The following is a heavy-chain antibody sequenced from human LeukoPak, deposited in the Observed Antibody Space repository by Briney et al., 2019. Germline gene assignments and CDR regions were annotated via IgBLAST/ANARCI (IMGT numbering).Heavy chain of an antibody. CDR1: GGSISSSNYY. CDR3: ARHVGIAVAGTFDY. V-gene: IGHV4-39*07. D-gene: IGHD6-19*01. CDR2: IYYSGST. Sequence: SETLSLTCTVSGGSISSSNYYWGWIRQSPGKGLEWIGSIYYSGSTYYNPSLKSRVTISVDTSKNQFSLKLSSVTAADTAVYYCARHVGIAVAGTFDYWGQGTLVTVSS. J-gene: IGHJ4*02.